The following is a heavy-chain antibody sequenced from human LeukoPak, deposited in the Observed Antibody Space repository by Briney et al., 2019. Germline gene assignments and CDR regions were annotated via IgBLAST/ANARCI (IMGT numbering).Heavy chain of an antibody. CDR3: ARADYYGSGSYRKSMLYYFTY. CDR1: VDSLSNYY. V-gene: IGHV4-59*01. D-gene: IGHD3-10*01. Sequence: AETLTVSCTLSVDSLSNYYWSCILQPPGKGLEWIGFIYYSGSANYNPSLKSRVTMSVDTSKNQFSLKLSSVAAADTAVYYCARADYYGSGSYRKSMLYYFTYGGQGTLVTVSS. CDR2: IYYSGSA. J-gene: IGHJ4*02.